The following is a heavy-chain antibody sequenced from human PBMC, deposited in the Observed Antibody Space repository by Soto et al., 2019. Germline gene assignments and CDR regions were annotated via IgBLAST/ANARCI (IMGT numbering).Heavy chain of an antibody. Sequence: SETLSLTCTVSGGSISSSSYYWGWIRQPPGKGLEWIGSIYYSGSTYYNPSLKSRVTISVDPSKNQLSLKLSSVTAADTAVYYCARGSWHEIYNWFDPWGQGTLVTVSS. CDR3: ARGSWHEIYNWFDP. J-gene: IGHJ5*02. CDR2: IYYSGST. CDR1: GGSISSSSYY. D-gene: IGHD6-13*01. V-gene: IGHV4-39*01.